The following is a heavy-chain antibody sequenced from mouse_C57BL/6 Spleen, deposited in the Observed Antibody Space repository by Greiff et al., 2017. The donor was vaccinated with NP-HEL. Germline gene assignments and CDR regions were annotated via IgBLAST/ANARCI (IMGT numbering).Heavy chain of an antibody. Sequence: DVMLVESGGGLVKPGGSLKLSCAASGFTFSDYGMHWVRQAPEKGLEWVAYISSGSSTIYYADTVKGRFTISRDNAKNTLFLQMTSLRSEDTAMYYCARDIHYYGSIFDYWGQGTTLTVSS. CDR3: ARDIHYYGSIFDY. CDR1: GFTFSDYG. D-gene: IGHD1-1*01. V-gene: IGHV5-17*01. J-gene: IGHJ2*01. CDR2: ISSGSSTI.